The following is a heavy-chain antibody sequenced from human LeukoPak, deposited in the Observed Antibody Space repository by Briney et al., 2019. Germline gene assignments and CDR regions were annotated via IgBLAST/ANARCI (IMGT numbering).Heavy chain of an antibody. V-gene: IGHV3-7*01. CDR1: GFTFSSYC. Sequence: PGGSLRLSCAASGFTFSSYCMSWVRQAPGKGLEWVANIKKDGSEKYYVDSVKGRFTISRDNAKNSLYLQMNSLRAEDTAVYYCARDLSGGTGYTYGRGIDYWGQGTLVTVSS. CDR2: IKKDGSEK. CDR3: ARDLSGGTGYTYGRGIDY. D-gene: IGHD5-18*01. J-gene: IGHJ4*02.